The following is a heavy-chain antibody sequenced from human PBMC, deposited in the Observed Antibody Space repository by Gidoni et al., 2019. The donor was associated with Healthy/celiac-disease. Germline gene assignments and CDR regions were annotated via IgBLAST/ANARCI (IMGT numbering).Heavy chain of an antibody. Sequence: QVQLQHWGAGLLKPSESLSLTSAFYGFSFIRYYWSWIRQPPGKGLEWIGEINHSGRTNYNPSLKSRVTISVDTSKNQFSRKLSAVTAADTAVYYCARFTPKTIWFGELFDYWGQGTLVTVSS. CDR3: ARFTPKTIWFGELFDY. CDR1: GFSFIRYY. CDR2: INHSGRT. V-gene: IGHV4-34*01. J-gene: IGHJ4*02. D-gene: IGHD3-10*01.